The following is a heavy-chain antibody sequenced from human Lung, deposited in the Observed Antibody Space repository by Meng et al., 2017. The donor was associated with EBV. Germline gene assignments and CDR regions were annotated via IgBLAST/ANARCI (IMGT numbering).Heavy chain of an antibody. Sequence: QAKLTESGHGLVKPSHTLSLTCTVSGGSISSGGYYWSWIRQHPGKGLEWIGYIYSSGSTYYNPSLKSRVTISVDTSKNQFSLKLSSVTAADTAVYYCARGPSRWLQFSFDYWGQGTLVTVSS. CDR1: GGSISSGGYY. J-gene: IGHJ4*02. CDR3: ARGPSRWLQFSFDY. V-gene: IGHV4-31*03. D-gene: IGHD5-24*01. CDR2: IYSSGST.